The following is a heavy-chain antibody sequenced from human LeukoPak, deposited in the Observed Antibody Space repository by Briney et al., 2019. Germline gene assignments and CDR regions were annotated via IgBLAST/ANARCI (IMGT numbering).Heavy chain of an antibody. J-gene: IGHJ3*02. CDR2: IIPILGIA. CDR1: GGTFSSYA. Sequence: ASVKVSCKASGGTFSSYAISWVRQAPGQGLEWMGRIIPILGIANYSQKFQGRVTITADKSTSTAYMELSSLRSEDTAVYYCARAGAVAGNYDAFDIWGQGTMVTVSS. V-gene: IGHV1-69*04. CDR3: ARAGAVAGNYDAFDI. D-gene: IGHD6-19*01.